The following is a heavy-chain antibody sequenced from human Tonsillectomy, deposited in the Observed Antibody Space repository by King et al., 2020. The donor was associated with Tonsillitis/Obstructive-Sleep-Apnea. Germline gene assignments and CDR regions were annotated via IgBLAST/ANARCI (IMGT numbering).Heavy chain of an antibody. CDR2: ISSNGGST. CDR1: GFTFSSYA. V-gene: IGHV3-64*01. Sequence: VQLVESGGGLVQPGGPLRLSCAASGFTFSSYAMHWVRQAPGKGLEYVSAISSNGGSTYYANSVKGRFTISRDNSKNTLYLQMGSLRAEDMAVYYCARDNPVLDAFDIWGQGTMVTVSS. CDR3: ARDNPVLDAFDI. J-gene: IGHJ3*02.